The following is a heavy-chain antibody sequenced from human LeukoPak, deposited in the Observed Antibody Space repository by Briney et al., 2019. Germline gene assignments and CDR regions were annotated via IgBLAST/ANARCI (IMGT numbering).Heavy chain of an antibody. J-gene: IGHJ4*02. D-gene: IGHD6-6*01. CDR2: ISSSGSTI. CDR1: RFTFSSYW. CDR3: ARAAARLDY. Sequence: GGSLRLSCTASRFTFSSYWMNWVRQAPGKGLEWVSYISSSGSTIYYADSVKGRFTISRDNAKNSLYLQMNSLRAEDTAVYYCARAAARLDYWGQGTLVTVSS. V-gene: IGHV3-48*04.